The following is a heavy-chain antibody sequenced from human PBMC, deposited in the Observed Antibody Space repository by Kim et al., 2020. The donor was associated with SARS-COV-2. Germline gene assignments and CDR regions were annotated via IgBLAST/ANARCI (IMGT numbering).Heavy chain of an antibody. D-gene: IGHD3-22*01. Sequence: ASVKVSCKASGYTFTGYYMRWVRQAPGQGLEWMGWINPNSGGTNYAQKFQGRVTMTRDTSISTAYMELSRLRSDDTAVYYCARVGLDPDYDSSGYYFLWGLDYGMDVWGQGTTVTVSS. V-gene: IGHV1-2*02. CDR2: INPNSGGT. CDR3: ARVGLDPDYDSSGYYFLWGLDYGMDV. CDR1: GYTFTGYY. J-gene: IGHJ6*02.